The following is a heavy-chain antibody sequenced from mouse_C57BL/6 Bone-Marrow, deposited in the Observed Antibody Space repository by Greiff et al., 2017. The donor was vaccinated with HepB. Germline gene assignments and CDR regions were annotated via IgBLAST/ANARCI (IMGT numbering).Heavy chain of an antibody. D-gene: IGHD1-1*01. V-gene: IGHV14-4*01. CDR3: TDYYGSRDY. J-gene: IGHJ2*01. CDR1: GFNIKDDY. Sequence: EVQLQQSGAELVRPGASLKLSCTASGFNIKDDYMHWVKQRPEQGLEWIGWIDPENGDAEYASKFQGKATITADTSSNTAYLQLSSLTSEDTAVYYCTDYYGSRDYWGQGTTLTVSS. CDR2: IDPENGDA.